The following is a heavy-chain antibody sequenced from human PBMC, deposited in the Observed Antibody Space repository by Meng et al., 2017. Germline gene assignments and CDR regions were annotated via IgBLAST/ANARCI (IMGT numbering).Heavy chain of an antibody. D-gene: IGHD3-3*01. J-gene: IGHJ3*02. CDR2: INHSGST. CDR3: AGGLRFLEWLSSETDAFDI. V-gene: IGHV4-34*01. CDR1: GGSFSGYY. Sequence: SQTLSLTCAVYGGSFSGYYWSWIRQPPGKGLEWIGEINHSGSTNYNPSLKSRVTISVDTSKNQFSLKLSSVTAADTAVYYCAGGLRFLEWLSSETDAFDIWGQGTMVTVSS.